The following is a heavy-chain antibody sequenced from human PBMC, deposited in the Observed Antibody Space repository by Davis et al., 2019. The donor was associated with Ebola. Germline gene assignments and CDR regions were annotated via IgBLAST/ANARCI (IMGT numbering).Heavy chain of an antibody. Sequence: GESLKISCQGSGYSVTNYWIAWVRQMPGKGLEWMGIIYPGDSDTRYSPSFQGQVTISADKSISTAYLQWSSLKASDTAIYYCARIGWSGYHFDYWGQGTLVTVSS. CDR2: IYPGDSDT. D-gene: IGHD3-3*01. CDR1: GYSVTNYW. V-gene: IGHV5-51*01. J-gene: IGHJ4*02. CDR3: ARIGWSGYHFDY.